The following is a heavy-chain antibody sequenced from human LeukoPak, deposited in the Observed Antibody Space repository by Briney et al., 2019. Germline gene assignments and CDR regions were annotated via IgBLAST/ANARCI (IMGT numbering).Heavy chain of an antibody. V-gene: IGHV3-30-3*01. CDR3: ARDGMAVFDH. Sequence: GGSLRLSCAASGFTFSSFAMHWVRQAPGKGLEWVAAISYDESNKYYADSMKGRFTISRDNSKNTLYLQMNSLRAEDTAVYYRARDGMAVFDHWGQGTLVTVSS. D-gene: IGHD6-19*01. CDR2: ISYDESNK. J-gene: IGHJ4*02. CDR1: GFTFSSFA.